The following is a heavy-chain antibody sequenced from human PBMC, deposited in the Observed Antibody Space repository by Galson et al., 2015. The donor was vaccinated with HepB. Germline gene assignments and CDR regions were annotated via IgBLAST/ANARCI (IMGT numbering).Heavy chain of an antibody. CDR3: ARDGRQRYYDWLLSNYFDY. CDR1: GFPFSNYG. CDR2: MSYDGGTK. V-gene: IGHV3-30*03. J-gene: IGHJ4*02. Sequence: LRLSCAASGFPFSNYGLHWVRQAPGKGLEWVAFMSYDGGTKYYADSVKGRFAVSRDDSKNTVYVQMNSVRVEDTAVYYCARDGRQRYYDWLLSNYFDYWGQGTQVTVSS. D-gene: IGHD3-9*01.